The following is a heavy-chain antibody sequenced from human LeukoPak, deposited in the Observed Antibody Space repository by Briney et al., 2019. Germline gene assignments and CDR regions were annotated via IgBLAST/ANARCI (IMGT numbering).Heavy chain of an antibody. CDR2: IYYSGST. CDR1: GGSFSGYY. J-gene: IGHJ3*02. Sequence: SETLSLTCTVSGGSFSGYYWTWIRQPPGKGLGWIGYIYYSGSTNYNPSLKSRVTISIDTSKNQFSLKLSSVTAADTAVYYCARDLVTVTKGFDIWGQGTMVSVSS. CDR3: ARDLVTVTKGFDI. D-gene: IGHD4-17*01. V-gene: IGHV4-59*01.